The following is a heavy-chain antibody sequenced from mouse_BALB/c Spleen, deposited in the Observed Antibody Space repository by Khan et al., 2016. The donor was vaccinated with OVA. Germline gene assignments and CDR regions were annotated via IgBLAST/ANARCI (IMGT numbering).Heavy chain of an antibody. J-gene: IGHJ2*01. CDR2: TNPTNGRT. CDR3: DRIKRIVAACFDY. D-gene: IGHD1-1*01. V-gene: IGHV1S81*02. Sequence: QVQLQQPGAELVKAGASVKMSCKASGYTFTSYWMHWVKQRLGQGLEWFAETNPTNGRTYYNEKFKSKATLTVDKSSSTAYMLLSSPTYEDSAVKYGDRIKRIVAACFDYWGQGTTRTVSS. CDR1: GYTFTSYW.